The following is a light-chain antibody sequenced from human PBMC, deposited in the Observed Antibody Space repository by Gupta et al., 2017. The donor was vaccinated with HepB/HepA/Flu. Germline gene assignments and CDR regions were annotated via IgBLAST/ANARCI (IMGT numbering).Light chain of an antibody. V-gene: IGLV1-47*01. CDR1: SSNIGSNY. J-gene: IGLJ3*02. CDR3: AAWDDSLSVFWV. CDR2: KNN. Sequence: QSVLTQPPSASGPPGQRVTISCSGSSSNIGSNYVYWYQQLPGTAPKLLIYKNNQRPSGVPDRFSGSKSGTSASLAISGLRSEDEADYYCAAWDDSLSVFWVFGGGTRLTVL.